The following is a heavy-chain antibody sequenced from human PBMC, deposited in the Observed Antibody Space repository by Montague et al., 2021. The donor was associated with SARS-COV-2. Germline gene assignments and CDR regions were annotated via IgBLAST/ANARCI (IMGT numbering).Heavy chain of an antibody. Sequence: CAISGDSVSSKSAAWNWIRQSPSRGLEWLGRTYHRSQWYEDYAVSVKGRITIKPDTSKNQFSLHLESVSPDDTALYYCARGAYHDLYYYYHGMDVWGRGTTVSVSS. CDR3: ARGAYHDLYYYYHGMDV. CDR2: TYHRSQWYE. CDR1: GDSVSSKSAA. D-gene: IGHD2-2*01. J-gene: IGHJ6*02. V-gene: IGHV6-1*01.